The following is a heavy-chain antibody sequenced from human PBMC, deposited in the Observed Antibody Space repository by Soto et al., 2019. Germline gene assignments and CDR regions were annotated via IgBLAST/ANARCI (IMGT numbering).Heavy chain of an antibody. CDR3: ATQDYGDSEFGY. Sequence: GESLKISCKGSGYSFTSYWISWVRQMPGKGLEWMGRIDPSDSYTNYSPSFQGHVTISADKSISTAYLQWSSLKASDTAMYYCATQDYGDSEFGYWGQGTLVTVSS. D-gene: IGHD4-17*01. CDR1: GYSFTSYW. CDR2: IDPSDSYT. J-gene: IGHJ4*02. V-gene: IGHV5-10-1*01.